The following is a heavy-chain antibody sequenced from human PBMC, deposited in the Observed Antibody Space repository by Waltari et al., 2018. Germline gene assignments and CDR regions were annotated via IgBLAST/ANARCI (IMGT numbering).Heavy chain of an antibody. D-gene: IGHD2-15*01. J-gene: IGHJ1*01. CDR3: ASPPKDIVVVVAATGNFQH. CDR2: IIPSFGKA. V-gene: IGHV1-69*01. Sequence: QVQLVQSGAEVKKPGSSVKVSCKASGGTFSSYAISWVRQAPGQGLEWMGGIIPSFGKANYAQKFQGRVTITADESTSTAYMELSSLRSEDTAVYYCASPPKDIVVVVAATGNFQHWGQGTLVTVSS. CDR1: GGTFSSYA.